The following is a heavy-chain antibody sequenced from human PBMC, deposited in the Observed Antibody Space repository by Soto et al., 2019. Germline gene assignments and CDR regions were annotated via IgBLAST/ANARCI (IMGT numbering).Heavy chain of an antibody. Sequence: PSGTLSLTCAVSGGSMSSSNWWTWVRQPPGMALEWIGDVYHSGTTNYNPSLKTRVTMSVDKSKHQFSLKLTSLTVADTAVYYCASFTSNWIDPWGQGTLVTVSS. CDR2: VYHSGTT. CDR3: ASFTSNWIDP. CDR1: GGSMSSSNW. V-gene: IGHV4-4*02. J-gene: IGHJ5*02.